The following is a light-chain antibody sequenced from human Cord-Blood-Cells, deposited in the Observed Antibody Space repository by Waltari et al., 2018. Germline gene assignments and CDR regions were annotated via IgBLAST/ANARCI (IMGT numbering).Light chain of an antibody. V-gene: IGKV1-9*01. J-gene: IGKJ3*01. CDR1: QGISSY. Sequence: DIQLTQSPSFLSASVGDRVTITCRASQGISSYLAWYQQKPGKAPKLLIYAASTLQSGVPSRFSRSGSGTEFTLTISSLQPEDFATYYCQQLNSYPVTFGPGTKVDIK. CDR2: AAS. CDR3: QQLNSYPVT.